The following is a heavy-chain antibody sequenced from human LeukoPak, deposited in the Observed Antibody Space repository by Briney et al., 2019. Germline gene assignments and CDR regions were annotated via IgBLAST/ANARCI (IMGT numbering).Heavy chain of an antibody. D-gene: IGHD7-27*01. J-gene: IGHJ3*02. V-gene: IGHV3-48*04. Sequence: GGSARLSCAASGFTFSSYAMHWVSQAPGKGLEWVSYISSSGSTIYYADSVKGRFIISRDNANNSLYLQMNSLRAEGTAVYYCARATGDGRHAFDIWGQGTIVTVSS. CDR2: ISSSGSTI. CDR3: ARATGDGRHAFDI. CDR1: GFTFSSYA.